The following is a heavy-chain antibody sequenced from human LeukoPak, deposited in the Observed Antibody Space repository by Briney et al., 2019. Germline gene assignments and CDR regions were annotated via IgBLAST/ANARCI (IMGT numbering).Heavy chain of an antibody. D-gene: IGHD3-22*01. CDR1: GFTFSSYS. CDR2: ISSSGSYI. V-gene: IGHV3-21*01. J-gene: IGHJ4*02. CDR3: AKRADSSAHSFDY. Sequence: PGGSLRLSCAASGFTFSSYSMNWVRQAPGKGLEWVSSISSSGSYIYYADSVKGRFTISRDNAKNSLYLQMDSLRVEDTAVYYCAKRADSSAHSFDYWGQGTLVTVSS.